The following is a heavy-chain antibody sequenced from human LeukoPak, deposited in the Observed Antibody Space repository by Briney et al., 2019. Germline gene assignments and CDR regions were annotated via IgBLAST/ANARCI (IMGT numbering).Heavy chain of an antibody. V-gene: IGHV1-24*01. CDR1: GYTLTELS. J-gene: IGHJ2*01. CDR3: ATAQRYYYDSSGGFDL. D-gene: IGHD3-22*01. CDR2: FDPEDGET. Sequence: ASVKVSCKVSGYTLTELSMHWVRQAPGKGLEWMGGFDPEDGETIYAQKFQGRVTMTEDTSTDTAYMELSSLRSEDMAVYYCATAQRYYYDSSGGFDLWGRGTLVTVSS.